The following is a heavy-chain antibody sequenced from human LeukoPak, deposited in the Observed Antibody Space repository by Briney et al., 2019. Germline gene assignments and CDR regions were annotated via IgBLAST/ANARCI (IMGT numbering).Heavy chain of an antibody. CDR1: GGSTSSSNW. V-gene: IGHV4-4*02. CDR3: ARAAARYGNYFDY. CDR2: IYHSGST. D-gene: IGHD1-1*01. J-gene: IGHJ4*02. Sequence: SETLSLTCAVSGGSTSSSNWWSWVRQPPGKGLEWIGEIYHSGSTNYNPSLKSRVTISVDKSKNQFSLKLSSVTAADTAVYYCARAAARYGNYFDYWGQGTLVTVSS.